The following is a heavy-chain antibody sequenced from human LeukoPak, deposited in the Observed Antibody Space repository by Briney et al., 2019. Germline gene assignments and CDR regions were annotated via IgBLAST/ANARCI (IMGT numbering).Heavy chain of an antibody. V-gene: IGHV1-46*01. Sequence: ASVKVSCKASGYTFTSYYTHWVRQAPGQRVEWRGLINPSGGSTSYAQKFQGGVTMTRNTSISTAYKELSSLRSEDTAVYYCARGWDPSSSWYYYYYYGMDVWGQGTTVTVSS. CDR3: ARGWDPSSSWYYYYYYGMDV. J-gene: IGHJ6*02. D-gene: IGHD6-13*01. CDR2: INPSGGST. CDR1: GYTFTSYY.